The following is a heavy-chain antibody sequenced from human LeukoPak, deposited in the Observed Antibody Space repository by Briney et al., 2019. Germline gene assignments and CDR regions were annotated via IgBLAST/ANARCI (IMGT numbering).Heavy chain of an antibody. CDR1: GFTFSSYW. Sequence: GGSLRLSCVASGFTFSSYWMTWVRQVAGEGLEWVANIKHDGSEKYYVDSVKGRFTISRDNAKNSLYLQMNSLGAEDTAVYYCARLITVFGVVMKWGQGTLVTVSS. CDR3: ARLITVFGVVMK. CDR2: IKHDGSEK. J-gene: IGHJ4*02. D-gene: IGHD3-3*01. V-gene: IGHV3-7*01.